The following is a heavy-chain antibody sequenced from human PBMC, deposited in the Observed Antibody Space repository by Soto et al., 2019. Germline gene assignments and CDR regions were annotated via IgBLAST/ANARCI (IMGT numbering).Heavy chain of an antibody. CDR1: GYSFTSYW. CDR3: ARLEETIGSSLYYFDY. Sequence: PGESLKISCKGSGYSFTSYWIGWVRQMPGKGLEWMGIIYPGDSDTRYSPSFQGQVTISADKSISTAYLQWSSPKASDTAMYYCARLEETIGSSLYYFDYWGQGTLVTVS. J-gene: IGHJ4*02. V-gene: IGHV5-51*01. CDR2: IYPGDSDT. D-gene: IGHD6-6*01.